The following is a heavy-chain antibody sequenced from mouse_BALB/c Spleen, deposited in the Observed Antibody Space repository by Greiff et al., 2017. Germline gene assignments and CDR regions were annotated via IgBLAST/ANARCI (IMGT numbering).Heavy chain of an antibody. CDR2: ILPGSGST. V-gene: IGHV1-9*01. D-gene: IGHD2-2*01. CDR1: GYTFSSYW. J-gene: IGHJ3*01. Sequence: QVQLKQSGAELMKPGASVKISCKATGYTFSSYWIEWVKQRPGHGLEWIGEILPGSGSTNYNEKFKGKATFTADTSSNTAYMQLSSLTSEDSAVYYCARGGLRAWFAYWGQGTLVTVSA. CDR3: ARGGLRAWFAY.